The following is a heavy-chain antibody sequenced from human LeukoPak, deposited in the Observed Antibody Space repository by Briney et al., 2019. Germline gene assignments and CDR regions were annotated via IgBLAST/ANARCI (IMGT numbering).Heavy chain of an antibody. Sequence: ASVKVSCKASGYTFTGYYMHWVRQAPGQGLEWMGWINPKNGATNSAQRFQGRVTMTRDTSISTVYMELSRLRSDDTAVYYCARAPPITRGPFDPWGQGTLVTVSS. J-gene: IGHJ5*02. V-gene: IGHV1-2*02. CDR3: ARAPPITRGPFDP. CDR2: INPKNGAT. D-gene: IGHD3-10*01. CDR1: GYTFTGYY.